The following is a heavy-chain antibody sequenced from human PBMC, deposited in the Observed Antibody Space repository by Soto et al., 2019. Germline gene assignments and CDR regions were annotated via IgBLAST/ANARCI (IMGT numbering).Heavy chain of an antibody. CDR1: GFTFSSYA. CDR2: ISGSGGST. D-gene: IGHD2-2*01. J-gene: IGHJ4*02. V-gene: IGHV3-23*01. Sequence: EVQLLESGGGLVQPGGSLRLSCAASGFTFSSYAMSWVRQAPGKGLEWVSAISGSGGSTYYADSVKGRFTISRDNSKNKLYLQMNSLRAEDTAVYYCAKDQRRIVVVPVGDYWGQGTLVTVSS. CDR3: AKDQRRIVVVPVGDY.